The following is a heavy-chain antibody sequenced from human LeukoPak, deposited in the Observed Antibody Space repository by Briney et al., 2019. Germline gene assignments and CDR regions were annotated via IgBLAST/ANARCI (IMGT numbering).Heavy chain of an antibody. CDR2: INHSGST. CDR1: GGSFSGYY. D-gene: IGHD3-3*01. V-gene: IGHV4-34*01. J-gene: IGHJ4*02. CDR3: ARAYYDFWSGMGHSYYFDY. Sequence: PSETLSLTCAVYGGSFSGYYWSWIRQPPGKGLEWIGEINHSGSTNYNPSLKSRVTISVDTSKNQFSLKLSSVTAADTAVYYCARAYYDFWSGMGHSYYFDYWGQGTLVTVSS.